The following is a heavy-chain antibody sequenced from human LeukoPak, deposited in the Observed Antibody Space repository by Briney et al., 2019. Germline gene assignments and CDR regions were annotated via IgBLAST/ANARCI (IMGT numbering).Heavy chain of an antibody. D-gene: IGHD3-9*01. J-gene: IGHJ4*02. CDR2: ISGSGGST. CDR1: GFTFSSYS. Sequence: PGGSLRLSCAASGFTFSSYSMNWVRQAPGKGLEWVSAISGSGGSTYYADSVKGRFTISRDNSKNTLYLQMNSLRAEDTAVYYCAKESVVRYFDWSYSGEFDYWGQGTLVTVSS. CDR3: AKESVVRYFDWSYSGEFDY. V-gene: IGHV3-23*01.